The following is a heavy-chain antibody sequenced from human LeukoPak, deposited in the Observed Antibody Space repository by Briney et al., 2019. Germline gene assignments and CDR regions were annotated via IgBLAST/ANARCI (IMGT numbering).Heavy chain of an antibody. CDR2: IHFGGST. J-gene: IGHJ3*02. D-gene: IGHD5-18*01. CDR3: ARDGLWIQNAFDI. Sequence: SETLPLTCTVSGGSISSSSYYWGWIRQPPGKGLEWIGSIHFGGSTYYNPSLKSRVTVSVDTSKNQFSLKLSSVTAADTAVYYCARDGLWIQNAFDIWGQGTMVTVSS. CDR1: GGSISSSSYY. V-gene: IGHV4-39*07.